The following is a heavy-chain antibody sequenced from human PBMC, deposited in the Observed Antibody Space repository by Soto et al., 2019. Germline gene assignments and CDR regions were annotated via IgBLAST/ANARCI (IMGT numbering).Heavy chain of an antibody. Sequence: ASVKVSCKASGYTFTSYYMHWMRQAPGQGLEWMGIINPSGGSTSYAQKIQGRVNMTRDTSTSTVYMELSSLRSEDTAVYYCARDLPTWVGATYYYYYGMDVWGQGTTVTVSS. CDR2: INPSGGST. D-gene: IGHD1-26*01. J-gene: IGHJ6*02. CDR3: ARDLPTWVGATYYYYYGMDV. CDR1: GYTFTSYY. V-gene: IGHV1-46*01.